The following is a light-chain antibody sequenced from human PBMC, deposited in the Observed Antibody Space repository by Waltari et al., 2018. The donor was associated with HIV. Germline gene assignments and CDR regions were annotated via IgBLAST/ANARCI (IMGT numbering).Light chain of an antibody. CDR3: AAWDDSLNGRYV. V-gene: IGLV1-44*01. CDR1: SSNIARNA. Sequence: QSGLTQPPSVSGPPGQRVTISCSGSSSNIARNAVPWYHHYPGTAPKLLIYATNERSSGVPDRFSGSKSGASASLAISGLQSEDEADYYCAAWDDSLNGRYVFGTGTKVTVL. J-gene: IGLJ1*01. CDR2: ATN.